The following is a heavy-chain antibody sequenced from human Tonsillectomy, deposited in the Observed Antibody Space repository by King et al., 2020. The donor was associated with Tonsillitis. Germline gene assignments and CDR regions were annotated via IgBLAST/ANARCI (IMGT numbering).Heavy chain of an antibody. J-gene: IGHJ4*02. CDR3: ARARFPQRLLIPLIGY. D-gene: IGHD3-16*01. CDR2: INPNSGVT. V-gene: IGHV1-2*02. CDR1: GFTLNDYY. Sequence: QLVQSGAEVKKPGASVKVSCKASGFTLNDYYMHWVRQAPGQGLEWMGWINPNSGVTNYAQKFQGRVTMTRDTSISTAYMDLSSLRSDDTAVYYCARARFPQRLLIPLIGYWGQGTLVTVSS.